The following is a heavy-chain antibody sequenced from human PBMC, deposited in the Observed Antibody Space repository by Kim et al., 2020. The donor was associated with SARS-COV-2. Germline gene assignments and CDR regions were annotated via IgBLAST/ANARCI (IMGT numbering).Heavy chain of an antibody. CDR1: GGSISSYY. V-gene: IGHV4-59*08. Sequence: SETLSLTCTVSGGSISSYYWSWIRQPPGKGLEWIGYIYYSGSTNYNPSFKSRCTISVDTAKNQFPLKLSSVTAAPTALYYSAGLKPACYYYYYGMDVCG. D-gene: IGHD2-2*01. CDR3: AGLKPACYYYYYGMDV. CDR2: IYYSGST. J-gene: IGHJ6*02.